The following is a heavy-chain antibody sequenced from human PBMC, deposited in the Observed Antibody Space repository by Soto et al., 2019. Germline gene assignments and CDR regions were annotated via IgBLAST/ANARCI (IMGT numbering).Heavy chain of an antibody. J-gene: IGHJ5*02. CDR2: IYQTGST. CDR1: NGSITSGNW. Sequence: QVQLQESGPGLVKPSGTLSLTCAVPNGSITSGNWWSRVRQPPGKGLERIGDIYQTGSTNYNPSLRCRVIISVDKSKNNFSLRLSSVTAADTAVYFCARVWGALAPIAGWFGPWGRGILVTVSS. CDR3: ARVWGALAPIAGWFGP. V-gene: IGHV4-4*02. D-gene: IGHD3-16*01.